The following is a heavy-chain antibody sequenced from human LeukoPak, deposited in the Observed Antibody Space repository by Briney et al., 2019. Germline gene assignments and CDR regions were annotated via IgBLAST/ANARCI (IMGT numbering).Heavy chain of an antibody. CDR1: GFTLSSYE. Sequence: GGSLRLSCAASGFTLSSYEMNWVHQGPGKGLEWISYITTTDTTKYYTDSVKGRFTTSRDNAKNPLYLQMHSLRAEDTAVYYCARGGFVFDIWGQGTVVTVSS. CDR3: ARGGFVFDI. D-gene: IGHD3-10*01. J-gene: IGHJ3*02. CDR2: ITTTDTTK. V-gene: IGHV3-48*03.